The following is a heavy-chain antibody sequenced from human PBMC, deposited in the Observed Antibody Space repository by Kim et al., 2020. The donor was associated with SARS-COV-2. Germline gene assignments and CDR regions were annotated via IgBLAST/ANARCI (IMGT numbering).Heavy chain of an antibody. D-gene: IGHD3-3*01. CDR1: GFTFSSYA. Sequence: GGSLRLSCAASGFTFSSYAMHWVRQAPGKGLEWVAVISYDGSNKYYADSVKGRFTISRDNSKNTLYLQMNSLRAEDTAVYYCARATFHLEWPMWGAFDI. CDR3: ARATFHLEWPMWGAFDI. V-gene: IGHV3-30-3*01. J-gene: IGHJ3*02. CDR2: ISYDGSNK.